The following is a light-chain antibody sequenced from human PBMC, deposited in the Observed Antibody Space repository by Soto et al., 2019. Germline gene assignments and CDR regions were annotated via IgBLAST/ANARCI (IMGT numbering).Light chain of an antibody. CDR2: SAS. CDR1: RGISSY. V-gene: IGKV1-9*01. Sequence: LWTESTSSLSASVGQRVTIPCQASRGISSYLAWYQQKKGKPPKLLVYSASTLQSGVPSRFSGSGYGPDFNLTISSLQTEDSATYFFQQLNSYPQTFGQGTRLEIK. J-gene: IGKJ5*01. CDR3: QQLNSYPQT.